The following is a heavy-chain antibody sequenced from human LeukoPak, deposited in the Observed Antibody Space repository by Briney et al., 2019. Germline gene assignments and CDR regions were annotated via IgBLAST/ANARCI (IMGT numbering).Heavy chain of an antibody. CDR1: GFTFSTYS. D-gene: IGHD3-3*01. CDR3: ARNGDFSFDS. V-gene: IGHV3-21*01. J-gene: IGHJ5*01. Sequence: GGSLRLSCAASGFTFSTYSMNWVRQAPGKGLEWVSSITASGTYKFSADSLKGRISITRNNAANSVYLQMHSLRVEDTAVYYCARNGDFSFDSWGQGTLVIVSS. CDR2: ITASGTYK.